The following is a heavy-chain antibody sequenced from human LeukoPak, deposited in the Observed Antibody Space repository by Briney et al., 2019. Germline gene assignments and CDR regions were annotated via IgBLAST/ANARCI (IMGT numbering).Heavy chain of an antibody. CDR2: IKHDGSEK. V-gene: IGHV3-7*01. D-gene: IGHD3-3*01. Sequence: RGSLRLSCAASGFIFTNYFMSWVRQAPGKGLGWVASIKHDGSEKYYVDSVRGRFTISRDNTMNSLYLQMSSLRAEDTAVYYCATDRGWRTSGYYLYYFEYWGQGTLVTFSS. CDR1: GFIFTNYF. J-gene: IGHJ4*02. CDR3: ATDRGWRTSGYYLYYFEY.